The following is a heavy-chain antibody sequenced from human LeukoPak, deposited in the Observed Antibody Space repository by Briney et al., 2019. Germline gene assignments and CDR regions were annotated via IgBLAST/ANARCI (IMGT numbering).Heavy chain of an antibody. CDR1: GYTFTGYY. CDR3: ARDSPKYSSSWYL. CDR2: INPNSGGT. D-gene: IGHD6-13*01. Sequence: GASVKLSCKASGYTFTGYYMHWVRQAPGQGLEWMGWINPNSGGTNYAQKFQGRVTMTRDTSISTAYMELSRLRSDDTAVYYCARDSPKYSSSWYLWGQGTLVTVSS. V-gene: IGHV1-2*02. J-gene: IGHJ5*02.